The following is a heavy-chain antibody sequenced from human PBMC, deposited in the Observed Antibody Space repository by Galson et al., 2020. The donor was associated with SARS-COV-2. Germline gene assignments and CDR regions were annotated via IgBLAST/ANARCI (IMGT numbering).Heavy chain of an antibody. CDR2: IYHGGSI. CDR3: ARGYYDFLSGSKTYYYYGMDV. Sequence: SETLSLTCAVSGGSISSSNWWTWVRQPPGKGLDWIGEIYHGGSINYNPSLKSRLSMSVDKSKNQFSLKLRSVTAADTATYFCARGYYDFLSGSKTYYYYGMDVWGQGTLVTVSS. V-gene: IGHV4-4*02. D-gene: IGHD3-9*01. J-gene: IGHJ6*02. CDR1: GGSISSSNW.